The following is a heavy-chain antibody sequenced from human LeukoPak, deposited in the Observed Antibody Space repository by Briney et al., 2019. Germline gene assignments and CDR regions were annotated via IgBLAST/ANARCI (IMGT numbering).Heavy chain of an antibody. Sequence: GGSLRLSCAASGFTFSDYYMSWIRQAPGKGLEWVSYISSSGSTIYYADSAKGRFTISRDNAKNSLYLQMNSLRAEDTAVYYCASGYDSSGYIDDAFDIWGQGTMVIVSS. CDR2: ISSSGSTI. V-gene: IGHV3-11*01. D-gene: IGHD3-22*01. J-gene: IGHJ3*02. CDR3: ASGYDSSGYIDDAFDI. CDR1: GFTFSDYY.